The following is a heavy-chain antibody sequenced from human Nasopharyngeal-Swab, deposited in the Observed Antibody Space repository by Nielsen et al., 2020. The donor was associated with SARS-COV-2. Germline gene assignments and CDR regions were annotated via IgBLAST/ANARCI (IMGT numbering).Heavy chain of an antibody. Sequence: SVQVSCKASGGTFSSYAISWVRQAPGQGLEWMGGIIPIFGTANYAQKFQGRVTITADKSTSTAYMELSSLRSEDTAVYYCARDRIEITIFGVVYYGMDVWGQGTTVTVSS. CDR3: ARDRIEITIFGVVYYGMDV. CDR1: GGTFSSYA. V-gene: IGHV1-69*06. D-gene: IGHD3-3*01. J-gene: IGHJ6*02. CDR2: IIPIFGTA.